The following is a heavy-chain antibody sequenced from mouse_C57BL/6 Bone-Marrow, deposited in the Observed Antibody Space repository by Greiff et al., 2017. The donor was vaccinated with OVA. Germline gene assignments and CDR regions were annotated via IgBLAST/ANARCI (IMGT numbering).Heavy chain of an antibody. CDR2: ISYDGSN. J-gene: IGHJ3*01. D-gene: IGHD1-3*01. Sequence: EVKLQESGPGLVKPSQSLSLTCSVTGYSITSGYYWNWIRQFPGNKLEWMGYISYDGSNNYNPSLKNRISITRDTSKNLFFLKLNSVTTEDTATYYCARRSSTWFAYWGQGTLVTVSA. CDR3: ARRSSTWFAY. CDR1: GYSITSGYY. V-gene: IGHV3-6*01.